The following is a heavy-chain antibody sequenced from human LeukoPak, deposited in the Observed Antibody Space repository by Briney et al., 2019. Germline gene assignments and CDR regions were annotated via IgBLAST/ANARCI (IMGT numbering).Heavy chain of an antibody. D-gene: IGHD5-12*01. Sequence: SVKVSCKASGYTFTNYAMNWVRQAPGQGLEWMGGIIPIFGTANYAQKFQGRVTITADESTSTAYMELSSLRSEDTAVYYCARRSHGGYDFYWGQGTLVTVSS. CDR3: ARRSHGGYDFY. CDR2: IIPIFGTA. J-gene: IGHJ4*02. CDR1: GYTFTNYA. V-gene: IGHV1-69*13.